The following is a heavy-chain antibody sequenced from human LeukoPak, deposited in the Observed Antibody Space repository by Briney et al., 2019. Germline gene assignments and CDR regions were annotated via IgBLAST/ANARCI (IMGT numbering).Heavy chain of an antibody. Sequence: GGSLRLSCAASGLTFSRNSMSWVRQAPGKGLEWVSAISGSGDSTYYADSVKGRFTISRDNSKDTLYLQMSSLRAEDTSVYYCVKSAGFDWLSPLDAFDIWGQGTMVTVSS. J-gene: IGHJ3*02. D-gene: IGHD3-9*01. CDR1: GLTFSRNS. CDR3: VKSAGFDWLSPLDAFDI. V-gene: IGHV3-23*01. CDR2: ISGSGDST.